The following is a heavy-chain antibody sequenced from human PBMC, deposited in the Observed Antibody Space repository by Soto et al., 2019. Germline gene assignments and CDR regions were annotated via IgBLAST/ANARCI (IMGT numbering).Heavy chain of an antibody. V-gene: IGHV3-11*04. J-gene: IGHJ6*02. CDR2: ISFSTTSI. CDR1: GFSFSDYY. Sequence: GGSLRLSCAASGFSFSDYYMSWIRQAPGKGLEWVSYISFSTTSIYYADSVKGRFTISRDNAKNSLYLQMNSLRVEDTAVYYCARDLQQLVWYYYYGMDVWGQGTTVTVSS. D-gene: IGHD6-13*01. CDR3: ARDLQQLVWYYYYGMDV.